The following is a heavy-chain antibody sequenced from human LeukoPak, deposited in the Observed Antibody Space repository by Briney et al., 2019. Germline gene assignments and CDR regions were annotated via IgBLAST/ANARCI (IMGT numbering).Heavy chain of an antibody. D-gene: IGHD6-19*01. CDR3: AKGNRIAVAGSQPANYYYGMDV. V-gene: IGHV3-23*01. J-gene: IGHJ6*02. Sequence: GGSLRLSCAASGFTFSSYAMSWVRQAPGKGLEWVSAISGRGGSTYYADSVKGRFTISRDNSKNTLYLQMNSLRAEDTAVYYCAKGNRIAVAGSQPANYYYGMDVWGQGTTVTVSS. CDR1: GFTFSSYA. CDR2: ISGRGGST.